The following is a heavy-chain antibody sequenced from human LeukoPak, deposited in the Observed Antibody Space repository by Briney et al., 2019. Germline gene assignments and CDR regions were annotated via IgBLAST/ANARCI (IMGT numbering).Heavy chain of an antibody. D-gene: IGHD1-26*01. J-gene: IGHJ3*02. V-gene: IGHV1-18*01. CDR2: ISAYNGST. CDR3: SRARYLTGSRDYAFDI. CDR1: GYTFPRYG. Sequence: GASVKVSCKASGYTFPRYGISWVRHAHAQGLEWMAWISAYNGSTDYAQKLQGRVTMTTDTSTSTAYMELRSLRSDDTAVYYCSRARYLTGSRDYAFDIWGQGTVVTVSS.